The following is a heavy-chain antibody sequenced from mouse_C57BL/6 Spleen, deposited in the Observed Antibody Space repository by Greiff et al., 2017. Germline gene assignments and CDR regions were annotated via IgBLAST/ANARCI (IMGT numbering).Heavy chain of an antibody. J-gene: IGHJ4*01. CDR1: GFTFSDYG. Sequence: EVHLVESGGGLVKPGGSLKLSCEASGFTFSDYGMHWVRQAPEKGLEWVAYISSGSSTIYYADTVKGRFTISRDNAKNTLFLQMTSLRSEDTAMYYCARHGYYAMDYWGQGTSVTVSS. CDR3: ARHGYYAMDY. V-gene: IGHV5-17*01. CDR2: ISSGSSTI.